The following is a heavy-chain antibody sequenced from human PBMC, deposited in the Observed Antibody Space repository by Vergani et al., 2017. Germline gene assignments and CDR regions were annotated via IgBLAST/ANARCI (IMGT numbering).Heavy chain of an antibody. D-gene: IGHD3-16*02. CDR3: AGDSVPYDYFWGSYRSGESFDY. Sequence: QVQLVQSGAEVKKPGSSVKVSCKASGGTFSSYAISWVRQAPGQGLEWMGRIIPILGTANYAQKFQGRVTIPADESTSPAYMELSSLRSEDTSVYYCAGDSVPYDYFWGSYRSGESFDYWGQGTLVTVSS. CDR2: IIPILGTA. V-gene: IGHV1-69*11. J-gene: IGHJ4*02. CDR1: GGTFSSYA.